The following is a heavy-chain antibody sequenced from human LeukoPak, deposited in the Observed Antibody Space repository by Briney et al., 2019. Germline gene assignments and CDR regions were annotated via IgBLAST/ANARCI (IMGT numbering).Heavy chain of an antibody. CDR3: TTKVIRGNSGDDYDD. Sequence: GGSLRLSCAASGFTFSSYAMHRVRQAPGKGLEAVALIPSGEIGIVYGDSVKGRFTTSRDDSKSTVYLQMNSLRVEDTAVYYCTTKVIRGNSGDDYDDWGQGTLVTVSS. D-gene: IGHD5-12*01. J-gene: IGHJ4*02. CDR1: GFTFSSYA. V-gene: IGHV3-30*04. CDR2: IPSGEIGI.